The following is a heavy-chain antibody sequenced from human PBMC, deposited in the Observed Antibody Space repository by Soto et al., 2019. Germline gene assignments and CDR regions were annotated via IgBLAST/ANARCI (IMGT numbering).Heavy chain of an antibody. J-gene: IGHJ3*01. Sequence: GGSLRLSCVASGFTFSNYNMNWVRQAPGKGLEWVAGISYNGVHTYTYYTDSVKGRFTISRDTSKNTLYLQMNSLRAEDTAVYYCAKDRFSSGYDAFDVWGQGTMVTVS. D-gene: IGHD6-19*01. CDR1: GFTFSNYN. CDR2: ISYNGVHT. V-gene: IGHV3-23*01. CDR3: AKDRFSSGYDAFDV.